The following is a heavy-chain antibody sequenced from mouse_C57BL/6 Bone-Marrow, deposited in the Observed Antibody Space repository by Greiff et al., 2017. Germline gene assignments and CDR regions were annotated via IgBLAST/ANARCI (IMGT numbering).Heavy chain of an antibody. CDR2: IRSKSNNYAT. CDR1: GFSFNTYA. J-gene: IGHJ4*01. D-gene: IGHD3-2*02. V-gene: IGHV10-1*01. Sequence: EVNVVESGGGLVQPKGSLKLSCAASGFSFNTYAMNWVRPAPGKGLEWVARIRSKSNNYATYYADSVKASFTISRDDSESILYLQMNNLKTEDTAMYYCVRHRGQLRLRWAIDYWGQGTSVT. CDR3: VRHRGQLRLRWAIDY.